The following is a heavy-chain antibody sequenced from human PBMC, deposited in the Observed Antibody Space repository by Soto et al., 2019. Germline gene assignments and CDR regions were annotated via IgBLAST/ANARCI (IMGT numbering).Heavy chain of an antibody. V-gene: IGHV4-34*01. J-gene: IGHJ5*02. D-gene: IGHD2-2*01. CDR1: GGSFSGYY. Sequence: SETLSLTCAVYGGSFSGYYWSWIRQPPGKGLEWIGEINHSGSTNYNPSLKSRVTISVDTSKNQFSLKLSSVTAADTAVYYCARGIVVVPAAKLGNWFDPWGQGTLVTVSS. CDR3: ARGIVVVPAAKLGNWFDP. CDR2: INHSGST.